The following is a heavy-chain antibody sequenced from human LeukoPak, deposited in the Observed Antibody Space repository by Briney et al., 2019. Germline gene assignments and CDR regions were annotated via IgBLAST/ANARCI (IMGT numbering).Heavy chain of an antibody. V-gene: IGHV4-34*01. CDR3: ARAVPTVTTASIDY. CDR1: GGSISSYY. Sequence: PSETLSLTCTVSGGSISSYYWSWIRQPPGKGLEWIGEINHSGSTNYNPSLKSRVTISVDTSKNQFSLKLSSVTAADTAVYYCARAVPTVTTASIDYWGQGTLVTVSS. CDR2: INHSGST. J-gene: IGHJ4*02. D-gene: IGHD4-17*01.